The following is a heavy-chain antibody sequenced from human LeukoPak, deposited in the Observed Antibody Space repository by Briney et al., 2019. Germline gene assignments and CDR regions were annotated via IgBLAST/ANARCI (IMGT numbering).Heavy chain of an antibody. CDR3: ASLLQGFFDY. CDR2: IYYSGST. CDR1: GESFSDHY. J-gene: IGHJ4*02. Sequence: SETLSLTCAVYGESFSDHYWTWIRQPPGKGLEWIGYIYYSGSTNYNPSLKSRVTISVDTSKNQFSLKLSSVTAADTAVYYCASLLQGFFDYWGQGTLVTVSS. V-gene: IGHV4-59*11.